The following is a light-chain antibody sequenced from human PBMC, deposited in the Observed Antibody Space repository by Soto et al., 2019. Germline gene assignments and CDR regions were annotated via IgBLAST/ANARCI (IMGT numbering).Light chain of an antibody. J-gene: IGLJ3*02. V-gene: IGLV2-14*03. CDR3: SSYTSSSTVV. CDR2: DVS. CDR1: SSDVGDYNY. Sequence: QSVLTQPASVSGSPGQSITISCTGTSSDVGDYNYVSWYQQHPGKAPKLMIYDVSYRPSGVSNRFSGSKSGNTASLTISGLQADDEADYYCSSYTSSSTVVFGGGTKLTVL.